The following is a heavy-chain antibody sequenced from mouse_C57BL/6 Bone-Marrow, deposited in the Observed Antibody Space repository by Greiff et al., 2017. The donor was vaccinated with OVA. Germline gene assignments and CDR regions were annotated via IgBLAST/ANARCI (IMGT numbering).Heavy chain of an antibody. D-gene: IGHD2-1*01. CDR3: ARKAYGNYGY. Sequence: QVTLKVCGPGILQPSQTLSLTCSFSGFSLSTFGMGVGWIRQPSGKGLEWLVHIWWDDDKYYNPALKSRLTNSKDTSKNQVFLKIANVDTAATATYYCARKAYGNYGYWGKGTTLTVAS. V-gene: IGHV8-8*01. J-gene: IGHJ2*01. CDR2: IWWDDDK. CDR1: GFSLSTFGMG.